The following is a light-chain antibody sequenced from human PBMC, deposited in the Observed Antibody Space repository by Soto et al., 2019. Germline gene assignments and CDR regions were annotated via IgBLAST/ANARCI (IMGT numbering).Light chain of an antibody. J-gene: IGLJ2*01. CDR3: QTWGTGIHVV. CDR2: VNSDGSN. CDR1: SGHSSYA. Sequence: QPVLTQSPSASASLGASVKLTCTLSSGHSSYAIAWHQQQPEKGPRYLMKVNSDGSNSKGDGIPDRFSGSSSGAERYLAISSLQSVDEADYYCQTWGTGIHVVFGGGTKLTVL. V-gene: IGLV4-69*01.